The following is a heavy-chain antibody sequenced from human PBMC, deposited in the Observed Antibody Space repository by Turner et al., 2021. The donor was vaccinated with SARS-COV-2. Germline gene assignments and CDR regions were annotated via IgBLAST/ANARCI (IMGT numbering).Heavy chain of an antibody. CDR2: IYYSGST. CDR3: AGEVVVLTTTHYGMDV. Sequence: QLQLQESGPGLVKPSETLSLTCTVSGGSISSSSYYGGWIRHPPGKGLEWIGRIYYSGSTYYNPSLKSRVTISVDTSKYQFSLKLSSVTAADTAVYYCAGEVVVLTTTHYGMDVWGQGTTVTVSS. CDR1: GGSISSSSYY. J-gene: IGHJ6*02. D-gene: IGHD1-26*01. V-gene: IGHV4-39*01.